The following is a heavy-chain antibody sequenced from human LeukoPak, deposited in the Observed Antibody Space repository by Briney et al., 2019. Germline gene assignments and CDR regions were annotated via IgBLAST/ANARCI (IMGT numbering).Heavy chain of an antibody. Sequence: SSETLSLTCTVSGGSISSYYWSWIRQPAGKGLEWIVRIYTSGSTNYNPSLKSRVTMSVDTSKNQFSLKLSSVTAADTAVYYCARDDYYDSSGYYDYYYMDVWGKGTTVTVSS. CDR3: ARDDYYDSSGYYDYYYMDV. CDR2: IYTSGST. V-gene: IGHV4-4*07. J-gene: IGHJ6*03. CDR1: GGSISSYY. D-gene: IGHD3-22*01.